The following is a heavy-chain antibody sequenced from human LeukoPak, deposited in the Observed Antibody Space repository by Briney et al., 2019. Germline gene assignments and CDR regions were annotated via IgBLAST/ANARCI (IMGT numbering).Heavy chain of an antibody. J-gene: IGHJ4*02. CDR2: IYPGDSDT. CDR3: ARQGDYGDYEDY. Sequence: GASLKISCTGSGYIFTSYWIGWVRQMRGEGLELRWIIYPGDSDTRYSPSFQGQVTSSADKSISTAYLQWSSLKASDTAMYYCARQGDYGDYEDYWGQGTLVTVSS. CDR1: GYIFTSYW. D-gene: IGHD4-17*01. V-gene: IGHV5-51*01.